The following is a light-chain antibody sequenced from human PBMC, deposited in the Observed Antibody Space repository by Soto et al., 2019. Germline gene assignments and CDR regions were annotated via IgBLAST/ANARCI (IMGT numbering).Light chain of an antibody. CDR1: QSVSNN. Sequence: ILMTQSPATLSVSPGERATLSCRASQSVSNNLAWYQQKPGQAPGLLIYDASTRATGIPARFSGSGSGTAFALPSRGLQSEDLAVSYRQQYNSWPPWTVGQGAKVVI. J-gene: IGKJ1*01. CDR2: DAS. V-gene: IGKV3-15*01. CDR3: QQYNSWPPWT.